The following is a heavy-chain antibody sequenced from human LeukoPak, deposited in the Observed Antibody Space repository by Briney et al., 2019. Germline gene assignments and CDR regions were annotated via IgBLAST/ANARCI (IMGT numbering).Heavy chain of an antibody. J-gene: IGHJ4*02. D-gene: IGHD3-22*01. CDR2: MNPNSGNT. Sequence: GASVKVSCKASGYTFTGYYMHWVRQAPGQGPEWMGWMNPNSGNTGYAQKFQGRVTMTRNTSISTAYMELSSLRSEDTAVYYCARAGGDYYDSSGCPLGGWGQGTLVTVSS. CDR1: GYTFTGYY. V-gene: IGHV1-8*02. CDR3: ARAGGDYYDSSGCPLGG.